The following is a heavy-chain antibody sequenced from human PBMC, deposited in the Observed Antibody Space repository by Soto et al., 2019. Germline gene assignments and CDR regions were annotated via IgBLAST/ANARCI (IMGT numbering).Heavy chain of an antibody. D-gene: IGHD2-21*02. CDR2: IVPSVDTT. J-gene: IGHJ6*02. V-gene: IGHV1-69*18. CDR3: ARCPQPPDTADPYAVDV. CDR1: GGTFSRSG. Sequence: QVQLVQSGTEVKKPGASVKVSCKASGGTFSRSGFHWVRQAPGQGLEWMGMIVPSVDTTNYAQKFQARVTMRADRCTSTVYMELRSLRSQDTAVYYCARCPQPPDTADPYAVDVWGQGTRVIVSS.